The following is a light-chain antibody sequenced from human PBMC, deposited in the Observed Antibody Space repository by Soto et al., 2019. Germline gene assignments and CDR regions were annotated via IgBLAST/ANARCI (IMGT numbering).Light chain of an antibody. CDR3: QHYRTS. Sequence: EIVLTQSPGTLSLSPGERVTLSCRASQSVSSSYLAWYQQKPGQAPRLLIYGASSRATGIPDRFSGSGSGTDFTFTITRLEPEDFAVYYCQHYRTSFGGGTKVEIK. J-gene: IGKJ4*01. CDR2: GAS. CDR1: QSVSSSY. V-gene: IGKV3-20*01.